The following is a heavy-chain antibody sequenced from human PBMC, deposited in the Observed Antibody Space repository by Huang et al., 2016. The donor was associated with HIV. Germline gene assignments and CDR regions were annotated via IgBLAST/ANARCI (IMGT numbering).Heavy chain of an antibody. CDR3: AGDVPDGVAGTHFDY. Sequence: EVQLVESGGGLVKPGGSLRLSCAASGFTFSIYSMNWVRQAPGKGLEWVSSISGSSSYKYFADPVKGRFTIFRDNAKNSLYLQMNRLRAEDTAVYYCAGDVPDGVAGTHFDYWGQGTLVTVSS. J-gene: IGHJ4*02. V-gene: IGHV3-21*01. CDR1: GFTFSIYS. D-gene: IGHD6-19*01. CDR2: ISGSSSYK.